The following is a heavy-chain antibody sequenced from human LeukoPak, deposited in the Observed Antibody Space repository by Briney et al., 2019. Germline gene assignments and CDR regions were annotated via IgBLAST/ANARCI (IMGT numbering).Heavy chain of an antibody. J-gene: IGHJ4*02. CDR1: GFTFSSYA. D-gene: IGHD3-10*01. Sequence: GGSLRLSCAASGFTFSSYAMRWVRQAPGKGLEWVSDISGSGGSTYYADSVKGRFTISRDNSKNTLYLQMNSLRAEDTAVYYCASYYGSGSYYFDYWGQGTLVTVSS. CDR2: ISGSGGST. CDR3: ASYYGSGSYYFDY. V-gene: IGHV3-23*01.